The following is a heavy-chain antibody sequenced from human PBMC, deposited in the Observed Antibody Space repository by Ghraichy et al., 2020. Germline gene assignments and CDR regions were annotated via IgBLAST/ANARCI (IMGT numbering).Heavy chain of an antibody. D-gene: IGHD4-17*01. CDR2: INGDGSST. J-gene: IGHJ4*02. Sequence: GGSLRLSCAASGFTFSGHWMHWVRQVPGKGLVWVSRINGDGSSTDYAGSVKGRFTISRDNAKNTVYLQMNSLRAEDTAVYYCARGEARFDYGDYEIDCWGQGVLVTVSS. CDR3: ARGEARFDYGDYEIDC. V-gene: IGHV3-74*01. CDR1: GFTFSGHW.